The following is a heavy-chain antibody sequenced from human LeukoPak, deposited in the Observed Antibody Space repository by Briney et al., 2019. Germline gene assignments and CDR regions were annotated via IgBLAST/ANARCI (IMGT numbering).Heavy chain of an antibody. CDR2: ISGSGGST. V-gene: IGHV3-23*01. D-gene: IGHD3-10*01. J-gene: IGHJ5*02. CDR3: AKDSLLWFGESPFDP. CDR1: GFTFSSYA. Sequence: GGSLRLSCAASGFTFSSYAMSWVRQAPGKGLEWVSAISGSGGSTYYADSVKGRFTISRDNSKSTLYLQMNSLRAEDTAVYYCAKDSLLWFGESPFDPWGQGTLVTVSS.